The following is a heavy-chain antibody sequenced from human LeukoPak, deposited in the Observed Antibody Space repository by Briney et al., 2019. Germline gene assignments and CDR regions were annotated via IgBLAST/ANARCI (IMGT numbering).Heavy chain of an antibody. V-gene: IGHV3-23*01. CDR1: GFTFSSYG. CDR3: AKGLLWFGELYAFDI. Sequence: PGGSLRLSCAASGFTFSSYGMSWVRQAPGKGLEWVSAISGSGGSTYYADSVKGRFTISRDNSKNTLYLQMNSLRAEDTAVYYCAKGLLWFGELYAFDIWGQGTMVTVSS. D-gene: IGHD3-10*01. CDR2: ISGSGGST. J-gene: IGHJ3*02.